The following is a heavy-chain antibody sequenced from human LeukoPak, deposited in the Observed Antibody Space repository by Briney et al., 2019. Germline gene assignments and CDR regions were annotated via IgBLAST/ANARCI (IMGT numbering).Heavy chain of an antibody. J-gene: IGHJ4*02. D-gene: IGHD1-7*01. V-gene: IGHV3-48*03. Sequence: QSGGSLRLSCAASGFTFSSYEMNWVRQAPGKGLEWVSYISSSGTTIYYADSVKGRFTISRDNAKNSLYLQMNSLRAEDTAEYYCAKEQRDWNYGVFDYWGQGTQVTVSS. CDR1: GFTFSSYE. CDR2: ISSSGTTI. CDR3: AKEQRDWNYGVFDY.